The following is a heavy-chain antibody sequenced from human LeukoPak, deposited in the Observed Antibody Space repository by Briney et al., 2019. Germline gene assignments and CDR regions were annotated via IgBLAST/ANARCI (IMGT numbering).Heavy chain of an antibody. CDR3: ARKAHSSGYYYFDY. Sequence: ASVKVSCKASGYTFTGYYMHWVRQAPGQGLEWMGWINPNSGGTNYAQRFQGRVTMTRDTSISTAYMELSSLRSEDTAAYYCARKAHSSGYYYFDYWGQGTLVTVSS. V-gene: IGHV1-2*02. D-gene: IGHD3-22*01. CDR2: INPNSGGT. J-gene: IGHJ4*02. CDR1: GYTFTGYY.